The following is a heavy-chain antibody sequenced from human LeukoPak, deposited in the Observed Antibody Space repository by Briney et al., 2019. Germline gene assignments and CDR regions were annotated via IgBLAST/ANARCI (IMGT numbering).Heavy chain of an antibody. J-gene: IGHJ3*02. Sequence: GGSLRLSCAASGFTFSSYAMSWVRQAPGKGLEWVSAISGSGGSTYYADSVKGRFTISRDNSKNTLYLQMNSLRAEDTAVYYCVRSSDMTGDLHDAFDIWGRGTMVTVSS. D-gene: IGHD7-27*01. CDR3: VRSSDMTGDLHDAFDI. CDR2: ISGSGGST. CDR1: GFTFSSYA. V-gene: IGHV3-23*01.